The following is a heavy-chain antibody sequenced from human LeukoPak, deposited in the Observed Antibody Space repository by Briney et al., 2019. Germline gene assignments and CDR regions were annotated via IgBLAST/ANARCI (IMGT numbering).Heavy chain of an antibody. CDR2: IKQDGSEK. CDR1: GFGFSDYY. D-gene: IGHD4-11*01. Sequence: GGSLRLSCAASGFGFSDYYMSWIRQAPGKGLEWVANIKQDGSEKYYVDSVKGRFTISRDNAKNSLYLQMNSLRAEDTAVYYCARGLYYYYGMDVWGQGTTVTVSS. CDR3: ARGLYYYYGMDV. J-gene: IGHJ6*02. V-gene: IGHV3-7*04.